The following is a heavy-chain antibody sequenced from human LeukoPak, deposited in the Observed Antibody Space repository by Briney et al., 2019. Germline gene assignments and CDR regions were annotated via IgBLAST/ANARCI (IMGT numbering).Heavy chain of an antibody. J-gene: IGHJ4*02. CDR2: IYYSGST. Sequence: SQTLSLTCTVSGGPISSGDYYWSWIRQPPGKGLEWIGYIYYSGSTYYNPSLKSRVTISVDTSKNQFSLKLSSVTAADTAVYYCARGPEIVVVPAAIEGYYFDYWGQGTLVTVSS. CDR1: GGPISSGDYY. CDR3: ARGPEIVVVPAAIEGYYFDY. D-gene: IGHD2-2*01. V-gene: IGHV4-30-4*01.